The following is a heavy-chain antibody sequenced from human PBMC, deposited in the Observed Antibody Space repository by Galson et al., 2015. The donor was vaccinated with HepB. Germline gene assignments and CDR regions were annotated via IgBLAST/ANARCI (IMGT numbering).Heavy chain of an antibody. CDR3: ARRLSDFSAAWFPDY. J-gene: IGHJ4*02. V-gene: IGHV3-21*01. CDR2: ISSGSHFI. CDR1: GFTFGSYG. D-gene: IGHD3-9*01. Sequence: SLRLSCAASGFTFGSYGMTWVRQAPGKGLEWVSSISSGSHFIYYADSMKGRFTISRDNAKTSLYLQIDSLRAEDTAVYYCARRLSDFSAAWFPDYWGQGTLVIVSS.